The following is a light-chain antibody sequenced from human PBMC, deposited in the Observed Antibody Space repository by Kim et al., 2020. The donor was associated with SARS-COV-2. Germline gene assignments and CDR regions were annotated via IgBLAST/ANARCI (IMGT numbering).Light chain of an antibody. J-gene: IGLJ1*01. CDR3: QSYDSSLGTYV. CDR1: SSNIGAGYD. Sequence: QSVLTQPPSVPVAPGQRVTFSCTGSSSNIGAGYDVHWYQQLPGTVPKLLIYRNTNRPSGVPDRFSASKSDTSASLAITGLQAEDEADYYCQSYDSSLGTYVFGAGTQMTVL. CDR2: RNT. V-gene: IGLV1-40*01.